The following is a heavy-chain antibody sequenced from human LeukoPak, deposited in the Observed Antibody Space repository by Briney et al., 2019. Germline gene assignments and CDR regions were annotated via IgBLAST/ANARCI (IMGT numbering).Heavy chain of an antibody. CDR1: GFTFSSYG. V-gene: IGHV3-30*03. CDR3: ARDDYGLDY. Sequence: PGGSLRLSCAASGFTFSSYGMHWVRQAPGKGLEWVAVISYDGSNKYYVDSVKGRFTISRDNSKNTLYLQMNSLRAEDTAVYYCARDDYGLDYWGQGTLVTVSS. CDR2: ISYDGSNK. J-gene: IGHJ4*02. D-gene: IGHD4-17*01.